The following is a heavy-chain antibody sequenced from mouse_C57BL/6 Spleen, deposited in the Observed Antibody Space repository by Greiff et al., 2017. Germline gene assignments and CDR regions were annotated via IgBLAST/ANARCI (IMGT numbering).Heavy chain of an antibody. V-gene: IGHV1-72*01. CDR2: IDPTSGGT. D-gene: IGHD2-3*01. CDR3: ARDDGYLAWFAY. CDR1: GYTFTSYW. J-gene: IGHJ3*01. Sequence: VQLQQPGAELVKPGASVKLSCKASGYTFTSYWMHWVKQRPGRGLEWIGRIDPTSGGTKYNEKFKSKATLTVDKPSSTAYMQLSSLTSEDAAVYCCARDDGYLAWFAYWGQGTLVTVSA.